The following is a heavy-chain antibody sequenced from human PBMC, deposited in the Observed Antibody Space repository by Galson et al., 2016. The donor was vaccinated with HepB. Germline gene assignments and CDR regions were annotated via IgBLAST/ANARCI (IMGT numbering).Heavy chain of an antibody. V-gene: IGHV4-4*02. CDR3: ARPGSGWYGDYYYGLDV. D-gene: IGHD6-19*01. CDR2: IYHSGST. J-gene: IGHJ6*02. Sequence: SETLSLTCAVSGGSISSSTWWSWVRQPPGKGLEWIGEIYHSGSTNYNPSLKSRVTISVDKSKNQFYLKLSSVTAADTAVYYCARPGSGWYGDYYYGLDVWGQGTTVTVSS. CDR1: GGSISSSTW.